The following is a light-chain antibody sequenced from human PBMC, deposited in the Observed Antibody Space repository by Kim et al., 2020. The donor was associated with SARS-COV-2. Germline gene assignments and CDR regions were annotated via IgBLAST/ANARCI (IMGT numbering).Light chain of an antibody. J-gene: IGKJ5*01. CDR1: SSY. V-gene: IGKV3-11*01. Sequence: SSYLAWYQQKPGQAPRLLIYDASNRATGIPARFSGSGSGTDFTLTISSLEPEDFAVYHCQQRSNWPPITFGQGTRLEIK. CDR2: DAS. CDR3: QQRSNWPPIT.